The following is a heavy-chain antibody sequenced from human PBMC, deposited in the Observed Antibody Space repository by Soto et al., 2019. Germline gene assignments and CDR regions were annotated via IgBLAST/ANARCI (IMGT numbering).Heavy chain of an antibody. Sequence: SQTLSLTCAISGDSVSSNTAAWNWIRQSPSRGLEWLGRTYYRSKWYNDYAVSLKGRIIINPDTSKNQFSLQLNSVTPEDTAVYYCARGVLRGDNWFDPWGQGTLVTVSS. D-gene: IGHD3-10*01. CDR1: GDSVSSNTAA. J-gene: IGHJ5*02. V-gene: IGHV6-1*01. CDR3: ARGVLRGDNWFDP. CDR2: TYYRSKWYN.